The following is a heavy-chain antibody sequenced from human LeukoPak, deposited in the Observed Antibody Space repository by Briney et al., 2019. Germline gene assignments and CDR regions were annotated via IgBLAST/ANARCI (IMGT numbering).Heavy chain of an antibody. D-gene: IGHD6-13*01. J-gene: IGHJ4*02. CDR1: GFTVSANY. V-gene: IGHV3-53*01. CDR2: LYSDTST. CDR3: TGSSRKSYFEN. Sequence: GGSLRLSCVASGFTVSANYMSWVRQAPGKGLEWVSHLYSDTSTYYADSVQGRFTISRDNSENTLFLLMNSLRVEDTAIYYCTGSSRKSYFENWAQGTLVTVSS.